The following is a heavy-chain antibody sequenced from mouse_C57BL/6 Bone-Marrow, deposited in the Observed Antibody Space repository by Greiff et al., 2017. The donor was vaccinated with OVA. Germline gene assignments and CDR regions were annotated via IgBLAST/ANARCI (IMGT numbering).Heavy chain of an antibody. CDR2: IDPENGDT. D-gene: IGHD2-1*01. CDR1: GFTFTDDY. J-gene: IGHJ2*01. V-gene: IGHV14-4*01. CDR3: TSYGNFDY. Sequence: LVESGAELVRPGASVKLSCTASGFTFTDDYMHWVKQRPEQGLEWIGWIDPENGDTAYASNFPGKDTIRGDSSSNTAYLELDSLTSEDTAVYYCTSYGNFDYWGQGTTLTVSS.